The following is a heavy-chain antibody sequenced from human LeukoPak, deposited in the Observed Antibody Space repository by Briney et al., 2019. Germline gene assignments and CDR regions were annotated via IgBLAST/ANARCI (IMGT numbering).Heavy chain of an antibody. J-gene: IGHJ4*02. Sequence: GESLQISCKGSGYSFTSYWIGWVRQMPGKGLEWMGIIYPGDSGTRYSPSFQGQGTISAGESFRTAYLQWRSLQASETAPNYCARSPDLYDSIGYYSDYWGQGTLVTVSS. D-gene: IGHD3-22*01. CDR2: IYPGDSGT. V-gene: IGHV5-51*01. CDR3: ARSPDLYDSIGYYSDY. CDR1: GYSFTSYW.